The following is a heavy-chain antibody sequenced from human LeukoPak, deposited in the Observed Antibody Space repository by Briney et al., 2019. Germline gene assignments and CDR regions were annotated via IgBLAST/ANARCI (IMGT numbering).Heavy chain of an antibody. CDR2: INHSGST. V-gene: IGHV4-34*01. CDR3: ARGRSPILQRYYYYYMDV. D-gene: IGHD4-11*01. Sequence: SETLSLTCAVYGGSFSGYYWSWIRQPPGKGLEWIGEINHSGSTNYNPSLKSRVTISVDTSKNQFSLKLSSVTAADTAVYYCARGRSPILQRYYYYYMDVWGKGTTVTVSS. J-gene: IGHJ6*03. CDR1: GGSFSGYY.